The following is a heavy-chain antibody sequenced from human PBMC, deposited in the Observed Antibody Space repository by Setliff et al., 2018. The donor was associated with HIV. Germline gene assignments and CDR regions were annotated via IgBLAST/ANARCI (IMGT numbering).Heavy chain of an antibody. CDR2: ISAYTGHT. J-gene: IGHJ5*02. CDR3: ARARLQGIVTAVGPRDNCLDP. V-gene: IGHV1-18*01. CDR1: GYSFISYG. D-gene: IGHD1-26*01. Sequence: ASVKVSCKASGYSFISYGISWVRQAPGQGPEWMGWISAYTGHTDYAPRLLGRVTMTTDTSTSTAYMELRSLTSDDTAVYYCARARLQGIVTAVGPRDNCLDPWGQGTRVTSPQ.